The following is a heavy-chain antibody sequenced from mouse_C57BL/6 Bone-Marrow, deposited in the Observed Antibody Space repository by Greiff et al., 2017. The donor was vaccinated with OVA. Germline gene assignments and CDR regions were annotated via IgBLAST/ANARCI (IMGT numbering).Heavy chain of an antibody. D-gene: IGHD2-4*01. Sequence: QVQLQQSGAELVRPGSSVKLSCKASGYTFTSYWMHWVKQRPIQGLEWIGNIDPSDSETHYNQKFKDKATLTVDKSSSTAYMQLSSLTSEDSAVYYCARSYDYGLPDWGKGTLVTVSA. J-gene: IGHJ3*01. CDR3: ARSYDYGLPD. V-gene: IGHV1-52*01. CDR2: IDPSDSET. CDR1: GYTFTSYW.